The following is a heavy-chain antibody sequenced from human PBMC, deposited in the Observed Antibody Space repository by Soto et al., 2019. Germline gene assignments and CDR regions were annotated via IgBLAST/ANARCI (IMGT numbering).Heavy chain of an antibody. Sequence: QVQLQESGPGLVKPSETLSLTCTVSGGSISSYYWSWIRQPPGKGLEWIGYIYYSGSTNYNPSLKSRVTISVDTSKNQFSLKLSSVTAADTAVYYCARGQSRADYWGQGTLVTVSS. CDR2: IYYSGST. V-gene: IGHV4-59*01. D-gene: IGHD6-13*01. CDR1: GGSISSYY. J-gene: IGHJ4*02. CDR3: ARGQSRADY.